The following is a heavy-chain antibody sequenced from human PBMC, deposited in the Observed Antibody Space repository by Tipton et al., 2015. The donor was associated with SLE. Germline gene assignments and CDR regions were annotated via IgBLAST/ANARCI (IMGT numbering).Heavy chain of an antibody. CDR3: TRPEYFYDSGEGAY. CDR1: GFTFSGSS. CDR2: IRDRANNYAT. V-gene: IGHV3-73*01. D-gene: IGHD3-10*01. Sequence: SLRLSCAASGFTFSGSSMHWVRQASGKGLEWVGRIRDRANNYATAYAASLKGRFIISRDDSKNTVYLQMNSLQSEDTAVYYCTRPEYFYDSGEGAYWGQGTLVTVSS. J-gene: IGHJ4*02.